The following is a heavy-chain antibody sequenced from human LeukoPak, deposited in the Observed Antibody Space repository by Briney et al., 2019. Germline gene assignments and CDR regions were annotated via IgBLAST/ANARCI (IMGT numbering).Heavy chain of an antibody. Sequence: PGGSLRLSCAASGFTFSSYGMSWVRQAPGKGLEWVSAISGSGGSTYYADSVKGRFTISRDNSKNTLYLQMNSLRAEDTAVYYCAKDLRQWLVRRPFDYWGQGTLVTVSS. D-gene: IGHD6-19*01. J-gene: IGHJ4*02. CDR1: GFTFSSYG. CDR3: AKDLRQWLVRRPFDY. CDR2: ISGSGGST. V-gene: IGHV3-23*01.